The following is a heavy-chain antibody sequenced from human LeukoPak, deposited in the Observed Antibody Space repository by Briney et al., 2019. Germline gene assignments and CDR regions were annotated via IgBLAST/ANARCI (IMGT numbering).Heavy chain of an antibody. CDR2: MNPNSGNT. D-gene: IGHD6-19*01. J-gene: IGHJ4*02. Sequence: GASVKVSCKASGYTFTSYDINWVRQATGQGLEWMGWMNPNSGNTGYAQKFQGRVTMTRNTSISTAYMELSSLRSEDTAVYYCARDDIAVAASFDYWGQGTLVTVSS. CDR1: GYTFTSYD. CDR3: ARDDIAVAASFDY. V-gene: IGHV1-8*01.